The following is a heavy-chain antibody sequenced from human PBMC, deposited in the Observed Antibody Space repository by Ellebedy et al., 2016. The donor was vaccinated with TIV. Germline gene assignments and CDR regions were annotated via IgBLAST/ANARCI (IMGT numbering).Heavy chain of an antibody. D-gene: IGHD2-8*01. J-gene: IGHJ5*02. CDR3: ARTVDIVLMVYAIGWFDP. CDR1: GGTFSSYA. Sequence: SVKVSXKTSGGTFSSYAISWVRQAPGQGLEWMGGIIPIFGTANYAQKFQGRVTITADESTSTAYMELSSLRSDDTAVYYCARTVDIVLMVYAIGWFDPWGQGTLVTVSS. V-gene: IGHV1-69*13. CDR2: IIPIFGTA.